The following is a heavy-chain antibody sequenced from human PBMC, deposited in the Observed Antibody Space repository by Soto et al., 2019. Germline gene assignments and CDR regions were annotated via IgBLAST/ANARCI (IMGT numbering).Heavy chain of an antibody. CDR3: ARDRDYGDYLSSCFDY. V-gene: IGHV1-46*01. J-gene: IGHJ4*02. CDR1: GYTFTSYY. CDR2: INPSGGST. Sequence: GASVKVSCKASGYTFTSYYMHWVRQAPGQGLEWMGIINPSGGSTSYAQKFQGRVTMTRDTSTSTVYMELSSLRSEDTAVYYCARDRDYGDYLSSCFDYWGQGPLVTVSS. D-gene: IGHD4-17*01.